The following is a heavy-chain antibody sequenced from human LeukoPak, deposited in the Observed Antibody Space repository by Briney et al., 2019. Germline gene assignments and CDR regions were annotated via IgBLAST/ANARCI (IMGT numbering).Heavy chain of an antibody. CDR2: ISWNSGSI. Sequence: GGSLTLSCAASGFTFDDYAMDWVRHAPGQGLEWVSGISWNSGSIVYADSVKGRFTISRDNAKNSLYLQMNSLRAEDTALYYCAKESYGGGPCDYWGQGTLVTVSS. CDR1: GFTFDDYA. V-gene: IGHV3-9*01. CDR3: AKESYGGGPCDY. D-gene: IGHD4/OR15-4a*01. J-gene: IGHJ4*02.